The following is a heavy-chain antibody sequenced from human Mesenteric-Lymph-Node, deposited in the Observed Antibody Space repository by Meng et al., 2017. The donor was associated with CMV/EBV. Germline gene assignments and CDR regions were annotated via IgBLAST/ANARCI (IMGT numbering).Heavy chain of an antibody. CDR3: ARHGLELLRLDRERKGWPPRSNTKYGMDV. J-gene: IGHJ6*02. CDR1: GYSFTSYW. V-gene: IGHV5-51*01. Sequence: GGSLRLSCKGSGYSFTSYWIGWVRQMPGKGLEWMGIIYPGDSDTRYSPSFQGQVTISADKSISTAYLQWSSLKASDTAMYYCARHGLELLRLDRERKGWPPRSNTKYGMDVWGQGTTVTVSS. CDR2: IYPGDSDT. D-gene: IGHD1-7*01.